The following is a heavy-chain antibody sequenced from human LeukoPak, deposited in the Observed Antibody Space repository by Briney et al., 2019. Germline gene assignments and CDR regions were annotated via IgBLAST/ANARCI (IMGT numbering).Heavy chain of an antibody. D-gene: IGHD2-2*01. V-gene: IGHV4-4*07. CDR1: GGSFSGYY. Sequence: SETLSLTCTVSGGSFSGYYWSWIRQPAGKGLEWIGRIYTSGSTNYNPSLKSRVTMSVDTSKNQFSLKLSSVTAADTAVYYCAGGYCSSTSCYAPEVSPFGYWGQGTLVTVSS. CDR2: IYTSGST. CDR3: AGGYCSSTSCYAPEVSPFGY. J-gene: IGHJ4*02.